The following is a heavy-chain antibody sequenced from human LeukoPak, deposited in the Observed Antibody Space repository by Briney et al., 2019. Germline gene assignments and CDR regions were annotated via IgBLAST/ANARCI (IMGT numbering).Heavy chain of an antibody. CDR2: ISYSGRT. CDR3: ARDRSGTYYTFDV. J-gene: IGHJ3*01. D-gene: IGHD1-26*01. CDR1: GGSIGSSF. V-gene: IGHV4-59*13. Sequence: SETLSLTCSISGGSIGSSFWNWIRLSPEKGLEWIGYISYSGRTNYSPSLKSRVTISIDTSKNQLSLTLSSVTAVDTALYYCARDRSGTYYTFDVWGQGTMVSVSA.